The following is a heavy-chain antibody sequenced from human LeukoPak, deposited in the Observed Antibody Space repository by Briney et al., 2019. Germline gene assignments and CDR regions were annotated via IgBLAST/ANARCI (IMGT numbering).Heavy chain of an antibody. J-gene: IGHJ6*03. V-gene: IGHV1-69*06. D-gene: IGHD6-13*01. CDR1: GGTFSSYA. CDR2: IIPIFGTT. Sequence: SVKVSCKTSGGTFSSYAITWVRQTPGQGLEWMGGIIPIFGTTNYAQKFQDRVTITADKSTSTAYMKLSSLRSEDTAVYYCARVVGLTGYSSNWYSGYYYYMDVWGKGTTVTISS. CDR3: ARVVGLTGYSSNWYSGYYYYMDV.